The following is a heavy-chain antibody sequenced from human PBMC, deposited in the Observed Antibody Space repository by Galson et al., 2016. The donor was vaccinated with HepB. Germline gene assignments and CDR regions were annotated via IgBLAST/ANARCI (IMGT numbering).Heavy chain of an antibody. D-gene: IGHD3-22*01. J-gene: IGHJ6*02. CDR1: GYTFTSYY. V-gene: IGHV1-46*01. Sequence: VSCKASGYTFTSYYIHWVRQAPGQGLEWVGIINPSGGSTSYPQKFQGRLTLTRDTSTSTVYMELSSLRSEDTAVYYCARGADSSSYSYYYGMDVWGQGTTVTVSS. CDR3: ARGADSSSYSYYYGMDV. CDR2: INPSGGST.